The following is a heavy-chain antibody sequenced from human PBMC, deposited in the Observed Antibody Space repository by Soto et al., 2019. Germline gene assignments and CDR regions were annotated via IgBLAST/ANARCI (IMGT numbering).Heavy chain of an antibody. D-gene: IGHD6-19*01. V-gene: IGHV4-61*01. CDR2: IYYSGST. Sequence: SETLSLTCTVSGGSVSSGSYYWSWIRQPPGKGLEWIGYIYYSGSTNYNPSLKSRVTISVDTSKNQFSLKLSSVTAADTAVYYCARGHSSGWYYYYYGTDVWGQGTTVTVSS. J-gene: IGHJ6*02. CDR3: ARGHSSGWYYYYYGTDV. CDR1: GGSVSSGSYY.